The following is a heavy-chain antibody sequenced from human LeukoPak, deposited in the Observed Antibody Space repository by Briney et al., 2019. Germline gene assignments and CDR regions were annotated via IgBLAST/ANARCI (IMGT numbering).Heavy chain of an antibody. CDR3: ARDPGGDTAMAAVY. CDR1: GGSISSGSYY. D-gene: IGHD5-18*01. Sequence: SETLSLTCTVSGGSISSGSYYWSWIRQPAGKGLGWIGRIYTSGSTNYNPSLKSRVTISVDTSKNQFSLKLSSVTAADTAVYYCARDPGGDTAMAAVYWGQGTLVTVSS. CDR2: IYTSGST. V-gene: IGHV4-61*02. J-gene: IGHJ4*02.